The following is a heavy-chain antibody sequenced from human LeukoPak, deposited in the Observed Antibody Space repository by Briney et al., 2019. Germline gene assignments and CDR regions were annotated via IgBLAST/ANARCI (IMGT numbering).Heavy chain of an antibody. Sequence: GGSLRLSCAASGFTFSGYSMSWVRQAPGKGLEWVASINQEGSDKYYVDSVKGRFTISRDNAKNSLYLQVSGLRAEDTAVYYCAKTGTTWGEGNFDYWGQGTLVTVSS. J-gene: IGHJ4*02. CDR1: GFTFSGYS. D-gene: IGHD1-1*01. CDR2: INQEGSDK. CDR3: AKTGTTWGEGNFDY. V-gene: IGHV3-7*01.